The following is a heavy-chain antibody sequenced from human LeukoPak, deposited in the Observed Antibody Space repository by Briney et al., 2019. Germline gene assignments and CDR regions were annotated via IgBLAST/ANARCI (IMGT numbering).Heavy chain of an antibody. J-gene: IGHJ4*01. Sequence: PGGSLRLSCAASGFTFSRYSMNWVRQAPGKGLEWLSYISSSSSTIYYADSVKGRFTISRDNAKNSLYLQVNNLRAEDTAVYYCARDGTAAGLYFDLWGQGTPVTVSS. V-gene: IGHV3-48*01. CDR1: GFTFSRYS. CDR3: ARDGTAAGLYFDL. CDR2: ISSSSSTI. D-gene: IGHD6-13*01.